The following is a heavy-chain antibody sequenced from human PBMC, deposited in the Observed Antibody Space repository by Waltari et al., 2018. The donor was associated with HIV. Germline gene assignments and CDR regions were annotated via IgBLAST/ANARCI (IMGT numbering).Heavy chain of an antibody. Sequence: EVQLVESGGGLVKPGGSLRLSCAVSGFPFSTYSMSWASPGPGKGLEWVSCISSSSRYIYYADSVKGRFTISRDNAKNSLFLQMDSLRAEDTAVYYCARDGARQWLVQGGFDYWGQGALVTVSS. D-gene: IGHD6-19*01. V-gene: IGHV3-21*01. CDR2: ISSSSRYI. CDR3: ARDGARQWLVQGGFDY. CDR1: GFPFSTYS. J-gene: IGHJ4*02.